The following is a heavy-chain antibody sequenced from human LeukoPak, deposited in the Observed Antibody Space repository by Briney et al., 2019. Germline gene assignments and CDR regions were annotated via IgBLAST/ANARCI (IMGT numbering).Heavy chain of an antibody. D-gene: IGHD3-22*01. CDR3: ARASIVVVD. CDR2: ISSSGSTI. Sequence: GGSLRLSCAASGLTFSSYEMNWVRQAPGKGLEWVSYISSSGSTIYYADSVKGRFTISRDNAKNSLYLQMNSLRAEDTAVYYCARASIVVVDWGQGTLVTVSS. J-gene: IGHJ4*02. V-gene: IGHV3-48*03. CDR1: GLTFSSYE.